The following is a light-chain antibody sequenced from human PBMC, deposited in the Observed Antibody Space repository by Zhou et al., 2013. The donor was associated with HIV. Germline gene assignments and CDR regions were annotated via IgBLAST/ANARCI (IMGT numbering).Light chain of an antibody. J-gene: IGKJ4*01. CDR1: QSIGTW. Sequence: DIQMTQSPSTLAASVGDRVTITCRASQSIGTWLAWYQHKPGKAPKLLIYMASTLESGVPSRFSGSGSGTDFTLTISSLQPEDFATYYCQQSYSSPRALTFGGGTKVEIK. CDR2: MAS. V-gene: IGKV1-5*03. CDR3: QQSYSSPRALT.